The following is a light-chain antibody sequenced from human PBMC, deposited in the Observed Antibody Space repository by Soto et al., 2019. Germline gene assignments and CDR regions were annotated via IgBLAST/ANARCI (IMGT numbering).Light chain of an antibody. Sequence: QSALTQPRSVSGSPGQSVTITCTGTSSDVGGYNYDSWYQQHPGKAPKLMIYAVSKRPSGVPDRFSVYKSGNTAALTISGGQPKDEADYYCCSSAGTYTVVFGGGTKLAVL. CDR1: SSDVGGYNY. V-gene: IGLV2-11*01. CDR3: CSSAGTYTVV. CDR2: AVS. J-gene: IGLJ2*01.